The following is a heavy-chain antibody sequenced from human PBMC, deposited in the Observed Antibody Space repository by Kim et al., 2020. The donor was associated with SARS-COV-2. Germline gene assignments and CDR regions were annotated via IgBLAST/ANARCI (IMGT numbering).Heavy chain of an antibody. J-gene: IGHJ6*03. CDR2: TSAYNGNT. D-gene: IGHD6-13*01. Sequence: ASVKVSCKASGYTLSNYGITWVRQAPGQGLEWMGWTSAYNGNTDYAQKFQGRVTLTTDTSTSTAYMELGSLTSDDTAVYYCARGPYSSLYFYFYMDVWGKGTTVTVSS. CDR3: ARGPYSSLYFYFYMDV. V-gene: IGHV1-18*01. CDR1: GYTLSNYG.